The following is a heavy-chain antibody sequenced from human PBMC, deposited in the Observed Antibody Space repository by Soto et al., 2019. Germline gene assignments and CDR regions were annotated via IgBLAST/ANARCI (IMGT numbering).Heavy chain of an antibody. Sequence: QGQLVQSGAEVKKPGASVKVSCKASGYTFTSYAMHWVRQAPGQRLEWMGWINAGNGNTKYSQKFQDRVTITRDTSASTAYMELSSLRSEDTALYYCARGSPLFMGYWGQGTLVTVSS. D-gene: IGHD3-10*01. CDR1: GYTFTSYA. CDR3: ARGSPLFMGY. CDR2: INAGNGNT. J-gene: IGHJ4*02. V-gene: IGHV1-3*01.